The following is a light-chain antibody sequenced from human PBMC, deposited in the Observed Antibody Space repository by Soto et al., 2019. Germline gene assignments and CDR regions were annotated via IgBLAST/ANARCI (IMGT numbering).Light chain of an antibody. CDR3: QQRSNRPPYT. J-gene: IGKJ2*01. Sequence: ETVLTQSPATLSLSPGERATLSCRASQSVHTYLAWYQQKAGQAPRLLIYDASNRATGIPARFSGSGSGTDFTLTISSLQPLGCALYYCQQRSNRPPYTFGQGTKLETK. V-gene: IGKV3-11*01. CDR1: QSVHTY. CDR2: DAS.